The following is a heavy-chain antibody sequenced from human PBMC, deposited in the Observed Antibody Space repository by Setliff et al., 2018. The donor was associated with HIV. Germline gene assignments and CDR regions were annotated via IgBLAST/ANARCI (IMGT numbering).Heavy chain of an antibody. CDR2: IYYSGRT. Sequence: PSETLSLTCTVSGDSISSAGYFWSWIRQHPGKGLEWIGHIYYSGRTYYNPSLKSRVTMAIDTSQKEFSLKLTSVTDADTAVYYCARDLDSGDNAFDIWGRGTMVTVSS. CDR1: GDSISSAGYF. J-gene: IGHJ3*02. D-gene: IGHD4-17*01. CDR3: ARDLDSGDNAFDI. V-gene: IGHV4-31*03.